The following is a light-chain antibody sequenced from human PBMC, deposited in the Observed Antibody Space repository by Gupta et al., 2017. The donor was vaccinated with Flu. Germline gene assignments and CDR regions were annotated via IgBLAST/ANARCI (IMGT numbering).Light chain of an antibody. V-gene: IGKV3D-20*01. CDR2: DAS. CDR3: QQYGSSPPFT. CDR1: QSVSSSY. J-gene: IGKJ3*01. Sequence: EIVLTQSPATLSLSPGERATLSCGASQSVSSSYLAWYQQKPGLAPRLLIYDASSRDTGIPDRFSGSGSGTDFTLTISRREPEDFAVYYCQQYGSSPPFTFGHGTKVDIK.